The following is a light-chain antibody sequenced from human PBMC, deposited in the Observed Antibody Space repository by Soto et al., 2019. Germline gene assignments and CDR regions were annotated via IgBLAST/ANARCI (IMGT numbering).Light chain of an antibody. CDR2: DAS. V-gene: IGKV1-5*01. J-gene: IGKJ4*01. CDR3: QQYNSYSLT. Sequence: DIQMTQSPSTLSASVGDSVTITCRASQSISSWLAWYQHKPGKAPKLLIYDASSLESGVPSRFSGSGSGTEFTLTISSLQPDDFATYYCQQYNSYSLTVGGGTKGEIK. CDR1: QSISSW.